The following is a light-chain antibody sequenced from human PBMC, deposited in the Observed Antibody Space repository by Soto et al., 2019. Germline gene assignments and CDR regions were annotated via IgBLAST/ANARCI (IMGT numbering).Light chain of an antibody. Sequence: QSVLTQPASVSGSPGQSITISCTGTGSDVGGYNYVYCYQQHPGKAPKLMIYEVSNRPSGVSNRFSGSKSGNTASLTISGLQAEDEADYYCSSYTTANTYVFGTGTKVTVL. J-gene: IGLJ1*01. V-gene: IGLV2-14*01. CDR3: SSYTTANTYV. CDR2: EVS. CDR1: GSDVGGYNY.